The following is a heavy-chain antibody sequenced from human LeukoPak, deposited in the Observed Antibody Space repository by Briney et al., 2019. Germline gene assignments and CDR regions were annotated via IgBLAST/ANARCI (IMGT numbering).Heavy chain of an antibody. CDR1: GFTFSSYG. CDR2: IRYDGSNK. Sequence: HPGGSLRLSCAASGFTFSSYGMHWVRQAPGKGLEWVAFIRYDGSNKYYADSVKGRFTISRDNSKNTLYLQMNSLRAEDTAVYYCAKVGGISSGYYSDYWGQGTLVTVSS. CDR3: AKVGGISSGYYSDY. D-gene: IGHD3-22*01. J-gene: IGHJ4*02. V-gene: IGHV3-30*02.